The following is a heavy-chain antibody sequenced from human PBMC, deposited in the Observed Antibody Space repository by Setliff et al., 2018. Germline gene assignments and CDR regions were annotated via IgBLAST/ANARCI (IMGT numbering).Heavy chain of an antibody. V-gene: IGHV4-31*03. CDR3: ARGDYFFYYMDV. CDR2: IYYSGST. CDR1: CGSISSGTYC. J-gene: IGHJ6*03. Sequence: KASETLSLTCPWSCGSISSGTYCWTWIRQHPGKGLEWIGYIYYSGSTYYNPPFNNRVSISRDTSKNQFSLKLNSVTAADTAVYYCARGDYFFYYMDVWGKGTTVTVSS.